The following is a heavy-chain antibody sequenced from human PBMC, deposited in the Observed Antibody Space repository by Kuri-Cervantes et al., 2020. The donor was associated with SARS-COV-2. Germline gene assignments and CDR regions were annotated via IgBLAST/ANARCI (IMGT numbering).Heavy chain of an antibody. CDR2: IWYDGENE. V-gene: IGHV3-33*06. J-gene: IGHJ5*02. Sequence: GESLKISCVASGFTFSNYVIHWVRQAPGKGLEWVAVIWYDGENEYYAGSVKGRFTISRDNSKNTLYLQVNSVRAEDTAVYYCAKDTLLWTPRGHNWFDPWGQGTLVTVSS. CDR1: GFTFSNYV. CDR3: AKDTLLWTPRGHNWFDP. D-gene: IGHD3/OR15-3a*01.